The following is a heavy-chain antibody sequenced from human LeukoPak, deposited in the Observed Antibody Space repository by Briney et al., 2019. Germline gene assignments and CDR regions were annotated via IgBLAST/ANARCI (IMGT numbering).Heavy chain of an antibody. CDR2: IIQDGSET. V-gene: IGHV3-7*04. Sequence: GGSLRLSCAASGFTFSTYCMSWVRQAPGKGLEWVANIIQDGSETYYVDSVKGRFTISRDNAKNSLFLQMNSLRAEDTAMYYCARDWGLDCWGQGTLVTVSS. D-gene: IGHD3-16*01. J-gene: IGHJ4*02. CDR1: GFTFSTYC. CDR3: ARDWGLDC.